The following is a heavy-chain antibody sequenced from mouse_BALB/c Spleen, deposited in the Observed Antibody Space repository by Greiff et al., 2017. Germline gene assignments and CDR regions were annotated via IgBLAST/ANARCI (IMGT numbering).Heavy chain of an antibody. D-gene: IGHD2-4*01. Sequence: EVQRVESGPGLVKPSQSLSLTCTVTGYSITSDYAWNWIRQFPGNKLEWMGYISYSGSTSYNPSLKSRISITRDTSKNQFFLQLNSVTTEDTATYYCARSAPYDYPFAYWGQGTLVTVSA. CDR1: GYSITSDYA. CDR3: ARSAPYDYPFAY. J-gene: IGHJ3*01. CDR2: ISYSGST. V-gene: IGHV3-2*02.